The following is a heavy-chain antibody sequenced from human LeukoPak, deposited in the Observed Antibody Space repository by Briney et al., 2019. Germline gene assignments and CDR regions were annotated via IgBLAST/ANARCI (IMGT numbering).Heavy chain of an antibody. CDR3: ARDPTEGFEELLSPPDY. CDR1: GSTFDNYG. V-gene: IGHV3-20*04. Sequence: GGSLRLSCAASGSTFDNYGINWVRHAPGKGLEWVSRIHWNGGRTGYADSVKGRFTISRDNAKNSLYLQMNSLRAEDTALYYCARDPTEGFEELLSPPDYWGQGTLVTVSS. D-gene: IGHD3-10*01. CDR2: IHWNGGRT. J-gene: IGHJ4*02.